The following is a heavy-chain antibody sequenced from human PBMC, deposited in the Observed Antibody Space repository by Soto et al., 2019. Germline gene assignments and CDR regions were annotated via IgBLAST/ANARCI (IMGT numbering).Heavy chain of an antibody. V-gene: IGHV4-31*03. D-gene: IGHD6-13*01. J-gene: IGHJ5*02. CDR3: ARGGGIAGGVVQWFDP. CDR1: GGSISSGGYY. CDR2: IYYSGST. Sequence: QVQLQESGPGLVKPSQTLSLTCTVSGGSISSGGYYWSWIRQHPGKGLEWIGYIYYSGSTYYNPSRKGRVTISEDPSKTQCSLKLSSVTAADTAVYYCARGGGIAGGVVQWFDPWGQGTLVTVSS.